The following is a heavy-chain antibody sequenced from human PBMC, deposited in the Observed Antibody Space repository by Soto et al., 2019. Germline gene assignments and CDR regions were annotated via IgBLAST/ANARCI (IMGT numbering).Heavy chain of an antibody. CDR2: IYYSGSS. CDR3: ASRKAASYYFDY. CDR1: GDSISSYY. V-gene: IGHV4-59*01. Sequence: SETLSLTCTVSGDSISSYYWSWIRQPPGKGLEWIGYIYYSGSSNSNPSLKSRVTISVDTSKNQFSLKLKSVTAADTAVYYCASRKAASYYFDYWGQGTPVTVSS. J-gene: IGHJ4*02.